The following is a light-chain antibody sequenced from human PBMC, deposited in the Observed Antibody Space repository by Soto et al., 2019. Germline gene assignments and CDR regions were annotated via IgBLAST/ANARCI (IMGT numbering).Light chain of an antibody. V-gene: IGKV3-15*01. Sequence: EVVMTQSPATLSVSPGERATLSCRASQSVNANLAWYQQKPGQAPRLLIHGASNRATGIPARFSGSGFGTECILTISGLQSEDFAVYYCQQYNTWLWTFGQGTKVEI. CDR2: GAS. CDR1: QSVNAN. J-gene: IGKJ1*01. CDR3: QQYNTWLWT.